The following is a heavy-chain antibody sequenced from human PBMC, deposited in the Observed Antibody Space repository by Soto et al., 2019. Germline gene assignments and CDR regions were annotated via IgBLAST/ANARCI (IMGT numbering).Heavy chain of an antibody. CDR3: VMVDNYVTPTPQDV. V-gene: IGHV1-18*01. J-gene: IGHJ6*02. D-gene: IGHD3-16*01. CDR2: ISPYTGNT. Sequence: QVQLVQSGDEVKKPGASVKVSCKASGYIFVNYGIAWVRQAPRQGLEWMGWISPYTGNTHSASKVQGRLPMTADTSTSTAYMDLGSLTSDDTAVYYCVMVDNYVTPTPQDVWGQGTTVTVSS. CDR1: GYIFVNYG.